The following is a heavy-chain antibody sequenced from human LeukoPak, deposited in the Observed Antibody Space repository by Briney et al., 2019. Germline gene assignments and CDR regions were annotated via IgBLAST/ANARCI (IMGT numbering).Heavy chain of an antibody. CDR2: MYLSGTT. Sequence: SETLSLTCTVSGDSINSLDLRSWVRQPPGKGLEWIGEMYLSGTTHSNPSVKSRVTISIDKSKNQFFLNLSSVTAADTAVYYCAGLVGRYSSGLYYYYFDYWGQGTLVTVSS. D-gene: IGHD3-22*01. CDR3: AGLVGRYSSGLYYYYFDY. J-gene: IGHJ4*02. V-gene: IGHV4-4*02. CDR1: GDSINSLDL.